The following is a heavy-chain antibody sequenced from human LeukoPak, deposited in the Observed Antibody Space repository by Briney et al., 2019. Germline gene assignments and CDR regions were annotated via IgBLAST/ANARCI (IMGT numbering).Heavy chain of an antibody. J-gene: IGHJ5*02. CDR2: IYYSGST. CDR3: ARGTYYYDSSGYYYWFDP. V-gene: IGHV4-30-4*01. CDR1: GGSISSGDYY. Sequence: PSETLSLTCTVSGGSISSGDYYWSWIRQLPGKGLEWIGYIYYSGSTYYNPSLKSRVTISVDTSKNQFSLKLSSVTAADTAVYYCARGTYYYDSSGYYYWFDPWGQGTLVTVSS. D-gene: IGHD3-22*01.